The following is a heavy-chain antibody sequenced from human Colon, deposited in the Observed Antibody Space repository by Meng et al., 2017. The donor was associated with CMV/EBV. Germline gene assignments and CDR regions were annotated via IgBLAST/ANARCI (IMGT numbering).Heavy chain of an antibody. CDR1: GFTFGSYG. CDR2: IWYDGSNK. CDR3: AKDRDGSLDY. V-gene: IGHV3-33*06. D-gene: IGHD5-24*01. J-gene: IGHJ4*02. Sequence: LAWSASGFTFGSYGMHWVRQAPGKGLEWVAVIWYDGSNKYYADSVKGRFTISRDNSKNTLYLQMNSLRAEDTAVYYCAKDRDGSLDYWGQGTLVTVSS.